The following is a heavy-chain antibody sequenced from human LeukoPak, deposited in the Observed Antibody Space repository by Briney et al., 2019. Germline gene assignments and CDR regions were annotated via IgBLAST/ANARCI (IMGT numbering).Heavy chain of an antibody. V-gene: IGHV3-15*05. CDR1: GFTFSNAW. CDR2: IYRNADGGTS. Sequence: PGGSLRLSCAASGFTFSNAWMTWVRQAPGKRLEWVGRIYRNADGGTSEYAAPVKGRFTISRDDSKNTLYLQINSLKTEDTAVYYCTTDSYCSTTTCYASSSYYYGLDAWGQGTSVTVSS. D-gene: IGHD2-2*01. J-gene: IGHJ6*02. CDR3: TTDSYCSTTTCYASSSYYYGLDA.